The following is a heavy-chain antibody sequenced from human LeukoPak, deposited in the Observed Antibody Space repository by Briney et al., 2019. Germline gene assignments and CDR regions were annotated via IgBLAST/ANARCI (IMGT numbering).Heavy chain of an antibody. CDR2: VANDEKTI. Sequence: QPGRSLRLSCVASGFTFTGHSMHWVRQAPGKGLEWVAVVANDEKTIFYADSLKGRFTVSRDNSKNTLYLQMNSLRAEDTAVYYCAKRITIFGVVTDFDYWGQGTLVTVSS. V-gene: IGHV3-30*04. CDR3: AKRITIFGVVTDFDY. J-gene: IGHJ4*02. CDR1: GFTFTGHS. D-gene: IGHD3-3*01.